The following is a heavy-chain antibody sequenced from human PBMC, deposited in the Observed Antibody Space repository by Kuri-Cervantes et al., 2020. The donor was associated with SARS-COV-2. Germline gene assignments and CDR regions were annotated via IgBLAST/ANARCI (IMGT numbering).Heavy chain of an antibody. J-gene: IGHJ6*02. V-gene: IGHV1-3*01. CDR2: INACNSNT. D-gene: IGHD3-22*01. CDR1: GYTFPRYA. CDR3: AREYYDSSGYYYYYYYGMDV. Sequence: ASVKVSCKDSGYTFPRYAMHWVGQAPGQRLEWMGWINACNSNTKYSPKFQGRVTITRDTSASTAYMELSSLRSEDTAVYYCAREYYDSSGYYYYYYYGMDVWGQGTTVTVSS.